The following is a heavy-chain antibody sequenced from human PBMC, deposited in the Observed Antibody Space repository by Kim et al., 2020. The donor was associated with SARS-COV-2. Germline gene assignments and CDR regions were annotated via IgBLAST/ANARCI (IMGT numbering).Heavy chain of an antibody. Sequence: GGSLRLSCAASGFTFSSYSMNWVRQAPGKGLEWVSYISSSSSTIYYADSVKGRFTISRDNAKNSLYLQMNSLRDEDTAVYYCARPVLYYDILTGYSDAFDIWGQGTMVTVSS. J-gene: IGHJ3*02. D-gene: IGHD3-9*01. CDR2: ISSSSSTI. V-gene: IGHV3-48*02. CDR3: ARPVLYYDILTGYSDAFDI. CDR1: GFTFSSYS.